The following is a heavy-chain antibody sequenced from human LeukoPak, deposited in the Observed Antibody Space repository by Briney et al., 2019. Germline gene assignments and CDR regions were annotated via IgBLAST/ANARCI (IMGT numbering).Heavy chain of an antibody. D-gene: IGHD4-17*01. V-gene: IGHV4-59*01. Sequence: SETLSLTYTVSGGSISSYYWSWIRQPPGKGLEWIGYIYYSGSTNYNPSLKSRVTISVDTPKNQFSLKLSSVTAADTAVYYCARGSYGDYDCWGQGTLVTVSS. J-gene: IGHJ4*02. CDR2: IYYSGST. CDR3: ARGSYGDYDC. CDR1: GGSISSYY.